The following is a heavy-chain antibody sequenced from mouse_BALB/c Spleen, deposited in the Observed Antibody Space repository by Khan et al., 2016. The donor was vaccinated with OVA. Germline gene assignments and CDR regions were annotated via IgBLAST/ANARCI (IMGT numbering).Heavy chain of an antibody. D-gene: IGHD1-2*01. CDR2: IYPGSGDT. CDR3: ARSIYFGYTLAY. V-gene: IGHV1-77*01. CDR1: GYTFTDYS. Sequence: VQLKQSGAELARPGASVKLSCKASGYTFTDYSINWVKQSTGQGLEWIGEIYPGSGDTYYNDKFKGKVTLTADKSSSTAYMQLSSLTSEASAVYFCARSIYFGYTLAYWGQGTLVTSSA. J-gene: IGHJ3*01.